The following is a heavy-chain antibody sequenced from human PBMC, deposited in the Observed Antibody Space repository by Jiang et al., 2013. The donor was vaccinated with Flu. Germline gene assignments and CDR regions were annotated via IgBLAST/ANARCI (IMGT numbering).Heavy chain of an antibody. J-gene: IGHJ4*02. V-gene: IGHV3-66*01. Sequence: VQLVESGGGLVQPGGSLRLSCAVSGISVTSRYMSWVRQPPGKGLEWVSNIFDGDDTYYADSVKGRFTISRDNSKNTLYLQMNSLRAEDTAVYYCVSYSWGRGTLVTVSS. CDR2: IFDGDDT. CDR1: GISVTSRY. CDR3: VSYS.